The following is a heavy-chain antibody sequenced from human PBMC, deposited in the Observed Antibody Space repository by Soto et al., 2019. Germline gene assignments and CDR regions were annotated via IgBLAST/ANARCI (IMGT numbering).Heavy chain of an antibody. J-gene: IGHJ6*02. Sequence: PGGSLRLSCAASGFTVSSNYMSWVRQAPGKGLEWVSVIYSGGSTYYADSVKGRFTISRDNSKNTLYLQMNSLRAEDTAVYYWARLYCSSTSCYMDVWGQGTTVTVSS. CDR1: GFTVSSNY. CDR3: ARLYCSSTSCYMDV. D-gene: IGHD2-2*01. CDR2: IYSGGST. V-gene: IGHV3-53*01.